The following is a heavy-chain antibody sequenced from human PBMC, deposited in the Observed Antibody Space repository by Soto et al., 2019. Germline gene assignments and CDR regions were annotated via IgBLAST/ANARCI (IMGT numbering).Heavy chain of an antibody. V-gene: IGHV3-30*18. J-gene: IGHJ4*02. D-gene: IGHD3-16*01. CDR1: GVTFNNYG. Sequence: QVQLVESGGGVVLPGRSLRLSCAASGVTFNNYGMHWVRQAPGKGLEWVALISFDGNNKYYADSVKGRFTISRDNSKNTLYLQMNSLRAEDTAVDYCANGDFDYWGQGTLVTVSS. CDR2: ISFDGNNK. CDR3: ANGDFDY.